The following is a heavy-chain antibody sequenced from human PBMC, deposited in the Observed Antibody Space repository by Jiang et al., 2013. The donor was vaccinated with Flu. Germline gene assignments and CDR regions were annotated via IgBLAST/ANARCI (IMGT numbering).Heavy chain of an antibody. CDR2: IYYSGST. D-gene: IGHD6-13*01. CDR1: GGSISSYY. V-gene: IGHV4-59*08. J-gene: IGHJ5*02. CDR3: ARQKYSSRYNWFDP. Sequence: KPSETLSLTCTVSGGSISSYYWSWIRQPPGKGLEWIGYIYYSGSTNYNPSLKSRVTISVDTSKNQFSLKLSSVTAADTAVYYCARQKYSSRYNWFDPWGQGTLVTVSS.